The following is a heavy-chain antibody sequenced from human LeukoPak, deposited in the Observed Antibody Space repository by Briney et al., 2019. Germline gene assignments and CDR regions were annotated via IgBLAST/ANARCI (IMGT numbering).Heavy chain of an antibody. J-gene: IGHJ3*02. V-gene: IGHV3-33*08. CDR1: GFTFSSYG. Sequence: GGSLRLSCAASGFTFSSYGMHWVRQAPGKGLEWVAVIWSDENKKYYADFVKGRFTISRDNFKSTLFLQVNSLRVEDTAVYYCAREGLTTSPNNALDIWGQGTTVTV. CDR2: IWSDENKK. D-gene: IGHD1/OR15-1a*01. CDR3: AREGLTTSPNNALDI.